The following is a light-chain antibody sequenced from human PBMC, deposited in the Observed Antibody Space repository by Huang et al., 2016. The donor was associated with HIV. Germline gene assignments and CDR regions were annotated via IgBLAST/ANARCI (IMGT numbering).Light chain of an antibody. CDR3: HQYGRSPWT. CDR1: QNVNSNY. CDR2: GAS. Sequence: EIVLTQSPGTLSFSPGDRATLSCRASQNVNSNYLAWYQQKPGQAPRLLIYGASTRATSIPERFSGSGSGTDFILTISRLEPEDLAVYYCHQYGRSPWTFGQGTKVEIK. V-gene: IGKV3-20*01. J-gene: IGKJ1*01.